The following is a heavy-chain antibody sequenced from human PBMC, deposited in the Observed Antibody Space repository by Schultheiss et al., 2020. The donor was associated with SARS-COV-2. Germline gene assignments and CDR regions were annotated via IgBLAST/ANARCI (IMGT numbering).Heavy chain of an antibody. CDR2: IYWDDDK. CDR1: GFSLSTSGVG. V-gene: IGHV2-5*02. Sequence: SGPTLVKPTQTLTLTCSFSGFSLSTSGVGVGWIRQPPGKALEWLALIYWDDDKAYSPSLRSRLAITKDTSKNQVVLTMTNMDPVDTATYYCASLYCDILTGSPHNWFDPWGQGTLVTVSS. CDR3: ASLYCDILTGSPHNWFDP. J-gene: IGHJ5*02. D-gene: IGHD3-9*01.